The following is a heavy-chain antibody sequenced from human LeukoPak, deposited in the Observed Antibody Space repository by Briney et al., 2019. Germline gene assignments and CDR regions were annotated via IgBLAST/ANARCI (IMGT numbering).Heavy chain of an antibody. J-gene: IGHJ3*02. V-gene: IGHV4-59*01. CDR1: GGSISSYY. CDR3: ARGRDAFDI. Sequence: PSETLSLTCTVSGGSISSYYWSWIRQPPGKGLEWIGYIYYSGSTNYNPSLKNRVTISVDTSKNQFSLKLSSVTAADTAVYYYARGRDAFDIWGQGTMVTVSS. CDR2: IYYSGST.